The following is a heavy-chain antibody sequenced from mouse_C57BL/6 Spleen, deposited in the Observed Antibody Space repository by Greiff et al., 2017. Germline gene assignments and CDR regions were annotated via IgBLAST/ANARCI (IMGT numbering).Heavy chain of an antibody. J-gene: IGHJ3*01. V-gene: IGHV1-69*01. CDR3: ARYDYDVGLAD. D-gene: IGHD2-4*01. CDR2: IDPSDSYT. Sequence: QVQLQQPGAELVMPGASVKLSCKASGYTFTSYWMHWVKQRPGQGLEWIGEIDPSDSYTNYNQKFKGKSTLTVDKSSSTAYMQLSSLTSEDSAVYYCARYDYDVGLADWGQGTLVTVSA. CDR1: GYTFTSYW.